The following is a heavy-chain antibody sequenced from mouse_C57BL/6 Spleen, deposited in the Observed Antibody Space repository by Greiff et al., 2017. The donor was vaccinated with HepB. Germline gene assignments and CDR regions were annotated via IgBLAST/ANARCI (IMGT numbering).Heavy chain of an antibody. Sequence: QVQLQESGPGLVQPSQSLSITCTVSGFSLTSYGVHWVRQSPGKGLEWLGVIWRGGSTDYNAAFMSRLSITKDNSKSQVFFKMNSLQADDTAIYYCATAITTVGGAWFAYWGQGTLVTVSA. CDR1: GFSLTSYG. V-gene: IGHV2-5*01. D-gene: IGHD1-1*01. CDR2: IWRGGST. J-gene: IGHJ3*01. CDR3: ATAITTVGGAWFAY.